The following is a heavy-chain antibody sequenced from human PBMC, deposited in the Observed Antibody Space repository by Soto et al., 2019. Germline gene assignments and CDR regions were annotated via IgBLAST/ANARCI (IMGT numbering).Heavy chain of an antibody. J-gene: IGHJ6*02. CDR1: GGTFSSYA. CDR2: IITIFGTA. D-gene: IGHD7-27*01. V-gene: IGHV1-69*13. Sequence: SVKVSCKASGGTFSSYAISWVRQAPGQGLEWMGGIITIFGTANYAQKFQGRVTITPDESTSTAYMELSSRRTEDTDEYYCARENWVSHYYYGMDVWGQGTTVTVSS. CDR3: ARENWVSHYYYGMDV.